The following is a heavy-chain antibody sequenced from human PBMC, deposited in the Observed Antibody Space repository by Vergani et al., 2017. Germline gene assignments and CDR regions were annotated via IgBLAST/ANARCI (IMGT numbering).Heavy chain of an antibody. J-gene: IGHJ6*02. CDR3: AKVMYRDEASTGYRLEGMDI. V-gene: IGHV4-61*02. D-gene: IGHD3-9*01. CDR1: GGSISSGSYY. CDR2: IYTSGST. Sequence: QVQLQESGPGLVKPSQTLSLTCTVSGGSISSGSYYWSWIRQPAGKGLEWIGRIYTSGSTNYNPSLKSRVTMSVDTSKNPFSLKLSSVTAADTAVYYCAKVMYRDEASTGYRLEGMDIWGQGTTVTISS.